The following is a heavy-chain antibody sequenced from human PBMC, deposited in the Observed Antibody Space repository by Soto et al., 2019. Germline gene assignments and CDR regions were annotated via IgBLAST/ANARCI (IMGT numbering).Heavy chain of an antibody. D-gene: IGHD2-15*01. J-gene: IGHJ6*02. V-gene: IGHV3-21*01. Sequence: PGGSLRLSCAASGFTFSSYSMNWVRQAPGKGLEWVSSITSSSSYIYYADSVKGRFTISRDNAKNSLYLQMNSLRAEDTAVYYCARERQSYSYYYYGMDVWGQGTTVTVSS. CDR2: ITSSSSYI. CDR1: GFTFSSYS. CDR3: ARERQSYSYYYYGMDV.